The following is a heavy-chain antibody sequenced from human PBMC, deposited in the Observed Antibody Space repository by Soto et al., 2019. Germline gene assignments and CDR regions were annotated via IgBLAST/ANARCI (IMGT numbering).Heavy chain of an antibody. CDR3: ARRYCSSASCPRNYYGMDV. Sequence: GESLKISCQGSGYNFASYWISWVRQMPGKGLEWMGRIDPTDSYTNYSPSFQGHVTISADKSISTAYLQWSSLKASDTAMYYCARRYCSSASCPRNYYGMDVWGQGTTVTVSS. D-gene: IGHD2-2*01. CDR1: GYNFASYW. J-gene: IGHJ6*02. V-gene: IGHV5-10-1*01. CDR2: IDPTDSYT.